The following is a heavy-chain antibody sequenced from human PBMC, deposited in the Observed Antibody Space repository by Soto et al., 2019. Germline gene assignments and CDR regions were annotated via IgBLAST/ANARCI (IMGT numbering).Heavy chain of an antibody. CDR2: IKEDGRET. CDR1: GFLFSKSW. D-gene: IGHD3-16*01. V-gene: IGHV3-7*01. J-gene: IGHJ4*02. CDR3: ARGGRADTQYQDFDS. Sequence: EVQLVESGGGSVQPGGSLRLSCVSSGFLFSKSWMNWVRQAPGKGPEWVANIKEDGRETYYVDSVKGRFIISRDNARTSLYLQMNTLRAEDTAVYYCARGGRADTQYQDFDSWGQGTLVTVSS.